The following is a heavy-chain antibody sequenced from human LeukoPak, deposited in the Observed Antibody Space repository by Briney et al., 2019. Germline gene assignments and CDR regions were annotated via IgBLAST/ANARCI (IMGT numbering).Heavy chain of an antibody. J-gene: IGHJ6*02. CDR2: ISSSSSTI. CDR3: ARETATTFYYYYGMDV. CDR1: GFTFSSYS. V-gene: IGHV3-48*01. D-gene: IGHD1-7*01. Sequence: PGGSLRLSCAASGFTFSSYSMNWVRQAPGKGLEWVSYISSSSSTIYYADSVKGRFTISRDNAKNSLYLQMNSLRAEDTAVYYCARETATTFYYYYGMDVWGQGTTVTVSS.